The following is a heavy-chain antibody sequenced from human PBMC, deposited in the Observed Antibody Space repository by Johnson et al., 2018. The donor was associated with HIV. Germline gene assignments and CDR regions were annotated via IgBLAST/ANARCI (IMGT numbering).Heavy chain of an antibody. V-gene: IGHV3-30*04. D-gene: IGHD3-10*01. Sequence: VQLVESGGGVVQPGRSLRLSCAASGFTFSGSAMHWVRQASGKGLEWVAVISYDGSNKYYADSVKGRFTISRDNSKNTLYLQMNSLRAEDTAVYYCAKESAQGAFDIWGQGTMVTVSS. CDR1: GFTFSGSA. CDR2: ISYDGSNK. CDR3: AKESAQGAFDI. J-gene: IGHJ3*02.